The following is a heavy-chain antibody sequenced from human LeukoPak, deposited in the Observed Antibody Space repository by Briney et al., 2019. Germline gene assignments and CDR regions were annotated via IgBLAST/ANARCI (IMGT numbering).Heavy chain of an antibody. Sequence: SETLSLTCTVSGGSISSYYWSWIRQPAGKGLEWIGRIYTSGSTNYNPSVKSRVTMSVDTSKNQFSLKLSSVTAADTAVYYCARSGLRFLEWLPNYYYGMDVWGQGTTVTVSS. CDR3: ARSGLRFLEWLPNYYYGMDV. D-gene: IGHD3-3*01. V-gene: IGHV4-4*07. CDR2: IYTSGST. CDR1: GGSISSYY. J-gene: IGHJ6*02.